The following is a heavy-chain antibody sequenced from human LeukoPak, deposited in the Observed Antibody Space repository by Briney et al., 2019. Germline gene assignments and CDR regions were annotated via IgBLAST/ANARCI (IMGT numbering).Heavy chain of an antibody. CDR2: ISGNGFTT. Sequence: GGSLRLSCATSGFTFNYYAMSWVRQAPGKGLEWVSGISGNGFTTDYADSVKGRFTISRDNSKNTLYLEMNNLRAEDTAMYYCAKDRRFLEWPCYYMDVWGKGTTVTVSS. V-gene: IGHV3-23*01. J-gene: IGHJ6*03. D-gene: IGHD3-3*01. CDR1: GFTFNYYA. CDR3: AKDRRFLEWPCYYMDV.